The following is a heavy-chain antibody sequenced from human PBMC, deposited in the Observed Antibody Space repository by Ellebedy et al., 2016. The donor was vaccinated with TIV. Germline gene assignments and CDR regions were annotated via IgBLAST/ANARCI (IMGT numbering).Heavy chain of an antibody. CDR3: ARQRVGAPAYYFDY. J-gene: IGHJ4*02. V-gene: IGHV4-4*02. CDR2: IYHSGST. D-gene: IGHD1-26*01. CDR1: GGSISSSNW. Sequence: MPSETLSLTCAVSGGSISSSNWWSWVRQPPGKGLEWIGEIYHSGSTNYNPSLKSRVTISVDKSKNQFSLKLSSVTAADTAVYYCARQRVGAPAYYFDYWGQGTLVTVSS.